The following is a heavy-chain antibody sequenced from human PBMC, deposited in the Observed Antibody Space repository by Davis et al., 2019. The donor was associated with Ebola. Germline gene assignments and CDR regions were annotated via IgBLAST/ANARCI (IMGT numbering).Heavy chain of an antibody. CDR1: GFTFSSYA. D-gene: IGHD6-6*01. V-gene: IGHV3-30-3*01. CDR2: ISYDGSNK. J-gene: IGHJ4*02. CDR3: ARDGLAARPLEY. Sequence: GESLKISCAASGFTFSSYAMHCVRQAPGKGLEWVAVISYDGSNKYYADSVKGRFTISRDNSKNTLYLQMNSLRAEDTAVYYCARDGLAARPLEYWGQGTLVTVSS.